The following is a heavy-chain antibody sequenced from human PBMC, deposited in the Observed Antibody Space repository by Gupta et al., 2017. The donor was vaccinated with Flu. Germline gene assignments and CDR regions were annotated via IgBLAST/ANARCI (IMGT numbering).Heavy chain of an antibody. D-gene: IGHD1-26*01. V-gene: IGHV3-21*01. J-gene: IGHJ4*02. CDR3: TRAWGGSYWYFDY. Sequence: EVQLVESGGGLVKPGGSLRLSCATSGFTFSRYGMNCVRQAPGKGLELVASISSSSSYIYYADSVKGRFTISRDNAKTSVFLQMNSLRAEDTAVYYCTRAWGGSYWYFDYWGQGTLVTVSS. CDR2: ISSSSSYI. CDR1: GFTFSRYG.